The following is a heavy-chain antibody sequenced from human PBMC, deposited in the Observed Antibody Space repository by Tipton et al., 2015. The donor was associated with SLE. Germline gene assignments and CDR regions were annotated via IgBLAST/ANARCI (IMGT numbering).Heavy chain of an antibody. CDR2: MHHGGGT. CDR1: GGSISTGAYY. J-gene: IGHJ5*02. CDR3: ARDARYSSRRDCDA. Sequence: TLSLTCTVSGGSISTGAYYWGWIRQPPGKGMEWIGSMHHGGGTFCSPSLKSRVTISLDTSMNQFSLKLSSVTAADTAVYYCARDARYSSRRDCDAWGQGTLVTVSS. D-gene: IGHD6-13*01. V-gene: IGHV4-39*07.